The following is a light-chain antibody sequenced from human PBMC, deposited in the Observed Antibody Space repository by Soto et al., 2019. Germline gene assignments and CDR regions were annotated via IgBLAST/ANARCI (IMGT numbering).Light chain of an antibody. J-gene: IGKJ1*01. V-gene: IGKV3-20*01. Sequence: EVVMTQSPATLSVSPGEGATLSCRASQDVGSLVAWYQQKPGQAPRIIIFGASGSATGIPDRFSGSGSGTDFTLTITGLEPEDFAVYYCQQYGSSPQTFGQGTKVDIK. CDR1: QDVGSL. CDR2: GAS. CDR3: QQYGSSPQT.